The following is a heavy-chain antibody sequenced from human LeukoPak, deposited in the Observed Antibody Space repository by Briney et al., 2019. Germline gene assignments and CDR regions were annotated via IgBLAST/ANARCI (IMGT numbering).Heavy chain of an antibody. D-gene: IGHD2-2*01. CDR1: GFTFSRYA. CDR2: ISGSGGST. J-gene: IGHJ4*02. CDR3: AKWRLLYYFDY. V-gene: IGHV3-23*01. Sequence: GVSLRLSCAASGFTFSRYAMSWVRLAPGNGLDWVSAISGSGGSTYYADSVKGRFTISRDNSKNTLYLQMNSLRAEDTAVYYCAKWRLLYYFDYWGQGTLVTVSS.